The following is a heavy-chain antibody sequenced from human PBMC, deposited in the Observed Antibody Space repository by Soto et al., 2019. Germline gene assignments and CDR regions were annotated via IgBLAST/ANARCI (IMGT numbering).Heavy chain of an antibody. CDR3: ARPGIAAAGELHSGMYV. CDR1: GDSIASAGYY. D-gene: IGHD6-13*01. Sequence: SETLSLTCSVSGDSIASAGYYWSWIRQHPGKGLEWIAFIYSSGSIYYKPSLQSRVTILVDTSKNQFSLNLSSVTAADTAVYYCARPGIAAAGELHSGMYVRGQGTTVTVSS. CDR2: IYSSGSI. V-gene: IGHV4-31*03. J-gene: IGHJ6*02.